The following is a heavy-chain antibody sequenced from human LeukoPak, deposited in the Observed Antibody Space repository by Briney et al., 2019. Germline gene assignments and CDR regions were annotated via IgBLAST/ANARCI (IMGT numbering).Heavy chain of an antibody. CDR2: INHSGST. J-gene: IGHJ4*02. D-gene: IGHD3-16*02. V-gene: IGHV4-34*01. Sequence: SETLSLTCAVYGGSFSGYYWSWIRQPPGKGLEWIGEINHSGSTNYNPSLKSRVTISVDTSKNQFSLKLSSVTAADTAVYYCASRYYDYLWGSYREDYWGQGTLVTVSS. CDR3: ASRYYDYLWGSYREDY. CDR1: GGSFSGYY.